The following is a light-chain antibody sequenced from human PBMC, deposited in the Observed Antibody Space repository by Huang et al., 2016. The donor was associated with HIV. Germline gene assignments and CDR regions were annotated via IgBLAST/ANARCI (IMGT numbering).Light chain of an antibody. CDR1: QSVSSS. CDR2: DTS. Sequence: EIVLTQSPATLSLSPGERATLSCKASQSVSSSLAWYQQKPGQAPRLLIYDTSNRATGIPARFSGSESGTDFNLTISSLEPEDFAVYYCQQRSNWPLFTFGPGTKVDIK. CDR3: QQRSNWPLFT. J-gene: IGKJ3*01. V-gene: IGKV3-11*01.